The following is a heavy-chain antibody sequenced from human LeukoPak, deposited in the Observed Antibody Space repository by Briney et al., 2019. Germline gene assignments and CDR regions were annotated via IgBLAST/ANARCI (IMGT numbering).Heavy chain of an antibody. CDR3: ARAYSRPRGYYYYGMDV. V-gene: IGHV1-8*01. J-gene: IGHJ6*02. Sequence: ASVKVSCKASGYTFTSYDINWVRQATGQGLEWMGWMNPNSGNTGYAQKFQGRVTMTRNTSISTAYMELSSLRSEDTAVYYCARAYSRPRGYYYYGMDVWGQGTLVTVSS. CDR2: MNPNSGNT. CDR1: GYTFTSYD. D-gene: IGHD4-11*01.